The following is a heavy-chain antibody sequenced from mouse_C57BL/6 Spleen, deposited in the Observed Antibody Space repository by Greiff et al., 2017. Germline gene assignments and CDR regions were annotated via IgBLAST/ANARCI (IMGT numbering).Heavy chain of an antibody. V-gene: IGHV1-80*01. D-gene: IGHD2-2*01. CDR1: GYAFSSYW. CDR2: IYPGDGDT. CDR3: ARAGLEAMDY. Sequence: VKVVESGAELVKPGASVKISCKASGYAFSSYWMNWVKQRPGKGLEWIGQIYPGDGDTNYNGKFKGKATLTADKSSSTAYMQLSSLTSEDSAVYFCARAGLEAMDYWGQGTSVTVSS. J-gene: IGHJ4*01.